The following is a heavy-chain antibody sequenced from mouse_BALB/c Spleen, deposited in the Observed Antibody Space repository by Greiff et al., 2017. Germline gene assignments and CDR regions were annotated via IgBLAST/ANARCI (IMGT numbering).Heavy chain of an antibody. CDR3: TREGFYKGYYAMDY. J-gene: IGHJ4*01. CDR2: ISSGGSYT. V-gene: IGHV5-6-4*01. D-gene: IGHD2-1*01. CDR1: GFTFSSYT. Sequence: EVMLVESGGGLVKPGGSLKLSCAASGFTFSSYTMSWVRQTPEKRLEWVATISSGGSYTYYPDSVKGRFTISRDNAKNTLYLQMSSLKSEDTAMYYCTREGFYKGYYAMDYWGQGTSVTVSS.